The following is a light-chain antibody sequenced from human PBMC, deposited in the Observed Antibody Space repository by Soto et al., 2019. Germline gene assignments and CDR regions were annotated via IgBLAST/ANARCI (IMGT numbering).Light chain of an antibody. CDR3: QHSYITPRYT. CDR2: ASY. J-gene: IGKJ2*01. Sequence: DIQITQSPSSLSASVGDRVTITCRASQSISSHLNWYQHKPGRPPRLLIFASYILEGGVPSSFSSSGSDTYFTPTIDSLQPEDVATYYCQHSYITPRYTFGQGTKVEI. CDR1: QSISSH. V-gene: IGKV1-39*01.